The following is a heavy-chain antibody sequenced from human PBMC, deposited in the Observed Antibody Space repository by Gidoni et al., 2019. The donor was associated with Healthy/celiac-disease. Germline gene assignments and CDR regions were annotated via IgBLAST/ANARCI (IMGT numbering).Heavy chain of an antibody. V-gene: IGHV4-39*01. J-gene: IGHJ4*02. CDR1: GGSISSSSYY. CDR3: ARQVGATLSPHYFDY. Sequence: QLQLQESGPGLVKPSETLSLTCTVSGGSISSSSYYWGWIRQPPGKGLEWIGSIYYSGSTYYNPSLKSRVTISVDTSKNQFSLKLSSVTAADTAVYYCARQVGATLSPHYFDYWGQGTLVTVSS. D-gene: IGHD1-26*01. CDR2: IYYSGST.